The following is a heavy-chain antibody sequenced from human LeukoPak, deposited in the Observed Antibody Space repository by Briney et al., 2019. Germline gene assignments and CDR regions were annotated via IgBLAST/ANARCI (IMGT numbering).Heavy chain of an antibody. J-gene: IGHJ4*02. CDR1: GGSISSYY. CDR2: IYYSGST. CDR3: ARHYGP. Sequence: SETLSLTCTVSGGSISSYYWSWIRQPPGKGPEWIGSIYYSGSTYYNPSLKSRVTISVDTSKNQFSLKLNSVTATDTAVYYCARHYGPWGQGTLVTVSS. D-gene: IGHD3-10*01. V-gene: IGHV4-39*01.